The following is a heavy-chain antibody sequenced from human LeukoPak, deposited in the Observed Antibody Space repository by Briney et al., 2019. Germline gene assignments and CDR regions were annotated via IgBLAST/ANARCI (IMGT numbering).Heavy chain of an antibody. V-gene: IGHV4-59*01. Sequence: GSLRLSCAASGFTFSDFYMSWIRQPPGKGLEWIGYIYYSGSTNYNPSLKSRVTISVDTSKNQFSLKLSSVTAADTAVYYCARGEYYFDYWGQGTLVTVSS. CDR1: GFTFSDFY. CDR2: IYYSGST. CDR3: ARGEYYFDY. D-gene: IGHD3-10*01. J-gene: IGHJ4*02.